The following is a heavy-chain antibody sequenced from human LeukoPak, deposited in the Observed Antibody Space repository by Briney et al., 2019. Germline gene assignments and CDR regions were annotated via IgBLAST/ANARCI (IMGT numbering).Heavy chain of an antibody. D-gene: IGHD3-22*01. CDR2: INHSGST. Sequence: SETLSLTCAVYGGSFSGYYWSWIRQPPGKGLEWIGEINHSGSTNYNPSLKSRVTISVDRSENQFSLKLTSVTAADTAVYYCARGYYYDSSGYRRYYGMDVWGQGTTVTVSS. CDR3: ARGYYYDSSGYRRYYGMDV. V-gene: IGHV4-34*01. J-gene: IGHJ6*02. CDR1: GGSFSGYY.